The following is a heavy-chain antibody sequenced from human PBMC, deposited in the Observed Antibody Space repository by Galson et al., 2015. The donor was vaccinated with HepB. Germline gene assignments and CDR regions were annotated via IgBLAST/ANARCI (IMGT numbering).Heavy chain of an antibody. D-gene: IGHD2-21*01. CDR3: AKWALASMGDAFDI. Sequence: SLRLSCAASGFFFSSNGIHWVRQAPGKGLEWVTFIRYDGNIKYYAAAVKGRFTISRDNSKNTVYLQMNSLRPEDTAVYYCAKWALASMGDAFDIWGQGTMVSVSS. CDR1: GFFFSSNG. J-gene: IGHJ3*02. CDR2: IRYDGNIK. V-gene: IGHV3-30*02.